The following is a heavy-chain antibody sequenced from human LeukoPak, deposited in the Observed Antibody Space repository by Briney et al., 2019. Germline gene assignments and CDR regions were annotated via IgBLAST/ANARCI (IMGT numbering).Heavy chain of an antibody. V-gene: IGHV3-53*05. Sequence: GGSLRLSCAASGFTFSSNYMSWVRQAPGKGLEWVSVIYSGGSTDYADSVKGRFTISRDNSKNTLYLRMSSQRAEETSVYYCARGVPQGFDIWGQGTMVTVSS. CDR1: GFTFSSNY. J-gene: IGHJ3*02. D-gene: IGHD4/OR15-4a*01. CDR3: ARGVPQGFDI. CDR2: IYSGGST.